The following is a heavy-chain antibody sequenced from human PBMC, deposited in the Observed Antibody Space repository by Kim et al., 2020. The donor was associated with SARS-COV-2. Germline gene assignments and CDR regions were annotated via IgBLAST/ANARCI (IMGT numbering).Heavy chain of an antibody. CDR2: INHSGST. CDR1: GGSFSGYY. D-gene: IGHD2-21*02. J-gene: IGHJ4*02. V-gene: IGHV4-34*01. CDR3: ARGRGVVTVTDY. Sequence: SETLSLTCAVYGGSFSGYYWSWIRQPPGKGLEWIGEINHSGSTNYNPSLKSRVTISVDTSKNQFSLKLSSVTAADTAVYYCARGRGVVTVTDYWGQGTLVTVSS.